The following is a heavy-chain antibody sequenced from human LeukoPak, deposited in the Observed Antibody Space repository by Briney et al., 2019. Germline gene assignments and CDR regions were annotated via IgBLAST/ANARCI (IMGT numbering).Heavy chain of an antibody. D-gene: IGHD3-9*01. CDR1: GYSFTSYW. CDR2: IYPGDSDT. Sequence: GESLKISCKGSGYSFTSYWIGWVRQMPGKGLEWMGIIYPGDSDTRYSPSFQGQVTISADKSISTAYLQWSSLKASDTAMYYCARKEYYDISTGYRDAFDIWGQGTMVTVSS. V-gene: IGHV5-51*01. CDR3: ARKEYYDISTGYRDAFDI. J-gene: IGHJ3*02.